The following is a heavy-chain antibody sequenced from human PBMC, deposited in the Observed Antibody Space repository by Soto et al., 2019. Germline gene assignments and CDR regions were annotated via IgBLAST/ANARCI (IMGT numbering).Heavy chain of an antibody. V-gene: IGHV1-69*13. CDR3: AFGRGDFSSGYRYYPNYGMEV. CDR1: GGTFSSYA. CDR2: IIPIFGTA. Sequence: VAAVKVSCKASGGTFSSYAISWVRQAPGQGLEWMGGIIPIFGTANYAQKFQGRVTITADESTSTAYMELSSLRSEDTAVYYCAFGRGDFSSGYRYYPNYGMEVWGQGTRVIVAS. D-gene: IGHD3-3*01. J-gene: IGHJ6*02.